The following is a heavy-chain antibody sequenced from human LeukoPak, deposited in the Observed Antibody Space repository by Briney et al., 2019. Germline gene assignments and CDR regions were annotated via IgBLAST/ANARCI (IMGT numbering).Heavy chain of an antibody. V-gene: IGHV4-39*01. CDR3: ARRITGTTSDSFDY. Sequence: PSETLSLTCTVSGVSISSSSYYWGCIRQPPGKGLEWIVSISYSGITYYSPSVKSRFAISVDTSKNQFSLKLTSVSAADTAVYYCARRITGTTSDSFDYWGQGTLVTVSS. CDR1: GVSISSSSYY. D-gene: IGHD1-20*01. J-gene: IGHJ4*02. CDR2: ISYSGIT.